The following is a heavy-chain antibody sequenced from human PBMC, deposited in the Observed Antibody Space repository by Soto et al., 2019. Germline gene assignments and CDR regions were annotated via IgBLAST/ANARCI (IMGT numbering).Heavy chain of an antibody. CDR1: GGTFSSYT. V-gene: IGHV1-69*02. CDR3: ATSPGPTRGIAVAGHNWFDP. D-gene: IGHD6-19*01. CDR2: IIPILGIA. Sequence: ASVKVSCKASGGTFSSYTISWVRQAPGQGLEWMGRIIPILGIANYAQKFQGRVTITADKSTSTAYMELSSLRSEDTAVYYCATSPGPTRGIAVAGHNWFDPWGQGTLVTVSS. J-gene: IGHJ5*02.